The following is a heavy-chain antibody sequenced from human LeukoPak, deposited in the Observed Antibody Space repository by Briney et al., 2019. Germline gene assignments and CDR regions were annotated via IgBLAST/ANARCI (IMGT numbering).Heavy chain of an antibody. D-gene: IGHD4-17*01. J-gene: IGHJ4*02. CDR3: ARGNDYGDHVGIYFDY. CDR2: IKQDGSTK. Sequence: GGSLRLSCAASGFTISNYWMSWVRQAPGKGLEWVANIKQDGSTKYYVASVKGRFTFSRDNAKNSLFLQMNSLRAEDTAIYYCARGNDYGDHVGIYFDYWGQGTLVTVSS. CDR1: GFTISNYW. V-gene: IGHV3-7*03.